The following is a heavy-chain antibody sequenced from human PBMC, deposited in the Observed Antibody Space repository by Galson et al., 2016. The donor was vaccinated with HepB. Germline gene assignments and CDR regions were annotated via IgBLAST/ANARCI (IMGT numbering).Heavy chain of an antibody. CDR3: TRDGRDYTGSYYPPFDY. J-gene: IGHJ4*02. CDR2: ISGYNGHT. D-gene: IGHD1-26*01. V-gene: IGHV1-18*01. Sequence: SVKVSCKASGYTFSTKGISWVRQAPGQGPEWMGWISGYNGHTNFAQKFQDRVTMTADASTSTAYMELRSLRSDDTAIYYCTRDGRDYTGSYYPPFDYWGQGTLLTVSS. CDR1: GYTFSTKG.